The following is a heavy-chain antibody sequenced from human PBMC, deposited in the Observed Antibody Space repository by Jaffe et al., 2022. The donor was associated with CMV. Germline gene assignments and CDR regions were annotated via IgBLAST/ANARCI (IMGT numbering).Heavy chain of an antibody. D-gene: IGHD3-22*01. CDR1: GFTFSSYG. Sequence: QVQLVESGGGVVQPGRSLRLSCAASGFTFSSYGMHWVRQAPGKGLEWVAVIWYDGSNKYYADSVKGRFTISRDNSKNTLYLQMNSLRAEDTAVYYCARDRLYYYDSSGYYFPFDYWGQGTLVTVSS. CDR3: ARDRLYYYDSSGYYFPFDY. J-gene: IGHJ4*02. CDR2: IWYDGSNK. V-gene: IGHV3-33*01.